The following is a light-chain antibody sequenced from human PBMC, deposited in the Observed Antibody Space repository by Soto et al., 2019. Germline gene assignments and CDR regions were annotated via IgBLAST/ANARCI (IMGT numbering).Light chain of an antibody. CDR2: DTN. J-gene: IGLJ2*01. CDR1: SSNIGNNY. CDR3: ATWDASLPGEV. V-gene: IGLV1-51*01. Sequence: QSVLTQSPSVSAAPGQKVTISCSGSSSNIGNNYVSWYQHLPGTAPKLLIYDTNKRPAGIPDRFSGSKSGTSGTLDITGLQTGDEGDYYCATWDASLPGEVFGGGTKLTVL.